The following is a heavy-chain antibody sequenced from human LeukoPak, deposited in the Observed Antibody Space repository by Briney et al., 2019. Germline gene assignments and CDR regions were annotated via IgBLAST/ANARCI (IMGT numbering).Heavy chain of an antibody. CDR3: ARDVGTSGWHTFDY. J-gene: IGHJ4*02. Sequence: SQTLSVTCDISGESVSSKNGAWNWIRQSPSRGLEWLGRTYYRSKWYTDYAVSMNGRITISPATSKNQFSLQLNSVTPDDTAVYYCARDVGTSGWHTFDYWGQGTLVTVSS. CDR2: TYYRSKWYT. V-gene: IGHV6-1*01. D-gene: IGHD6-19*01. CDR1: GESVSSKNGA.